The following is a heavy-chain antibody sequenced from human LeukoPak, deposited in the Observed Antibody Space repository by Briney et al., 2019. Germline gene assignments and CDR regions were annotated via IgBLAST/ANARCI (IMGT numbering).Heavy chain of an antibody. J-gene: IGHJ6*02. CDR1: GFTFSSYG. Sequence: GGSLRFSCAASGFTFSSYGMHWVRQAPGKGLEWVAVIWYDGSNKYYADSVKGRFTISRDNSKNTLYLQMNSLRAEDTAVYYCARPYSGSYRYYYGMDVWGQGTTVIVSS. CDR2: IWYDGSNK. V-gene: IGHV3-33*01. D-gene: IGHD1-26*01. CDR3: ARPYSGSYRYYYGMDV.